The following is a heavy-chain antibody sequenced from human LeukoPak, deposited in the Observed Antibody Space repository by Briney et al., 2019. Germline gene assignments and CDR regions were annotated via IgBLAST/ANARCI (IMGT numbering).Heavy chain of an antibody. D-gene: IGHD2-2*01. Sequence: SETLSLTCTVSGGSISGSSYYWGWIRQPPGKGLEWIGSIYYSGSTYYNPSLKSRVTISVDTSKNQFSLKLNSVTATDTAVYYCARDQTSCSSTSCFADYWGQGTLVTVSS. CDR2: IYYSGST. V-gene: IGHV4-39*02. J-gene: IGHJ4*02. CDR1: GGSISGSSYY. CDR3: ARDQTSCSSTSCFADY.